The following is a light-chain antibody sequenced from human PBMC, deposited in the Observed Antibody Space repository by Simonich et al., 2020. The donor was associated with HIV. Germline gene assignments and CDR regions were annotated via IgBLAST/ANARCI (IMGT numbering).Light chain of an antibody. Sequence: NFMLTQPHSVSESPGKTVTISCTRSSGSIASNYVHWYQQRPGSAPTTVIYDDNLRPSGVPDRFSGSIDSSSNSASLTISGLKTEDEADYYCQSYDSSNPWVFGGGTKLTVL. CDR1: SGSIASNY. V-gene: IGLV6-57*03. CDR3: QSYDSSNPWV. J-gene: IGLJ3*02. CDR2: DDN.